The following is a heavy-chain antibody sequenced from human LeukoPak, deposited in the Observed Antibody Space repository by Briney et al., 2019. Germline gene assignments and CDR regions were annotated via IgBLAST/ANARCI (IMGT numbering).Heavy chain of an antibody. D-gene: IGHD1-26*01. CDR2: IIPIFGTA. J-gene: IGHJ5*02. CDR1: GGTFSSYA. V-gene: IGHV1-69*05. CDR3: ARGRGGSYRNWFDP. Sequence: ASVKVSCKASGGTFSSYAISWVRQAPGRGLEWMGGIIPIFGTANYAQKFQGRVTITTDESTSTAYMELSSLRSEDTAVYYCARGRGGSYRNWFDPWGQGTLVTVSS.